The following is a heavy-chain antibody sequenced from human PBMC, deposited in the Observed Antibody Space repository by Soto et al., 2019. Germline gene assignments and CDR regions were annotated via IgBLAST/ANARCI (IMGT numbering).Heavy chain of an antibody. CDR1: GYTFTDYY. V-gene: IGHV1-2*02. Sequence: QVQLVQSGAEVKKPGASVRVSCKASGYTFTDYYMHWVRQAPGQGLEWVAWINPNTGDTKYDQKFQGRVTVTRDTSNRILYMELSSLRSDDTAIYYCERKSLYGSGSSFDFWGQGTLVTVSS. CDR3: ERKSLYGSGSSFDF. D-gene: IGHD3-10*01. J-gene: IGHJ5*01. CDR2: INPNTGDT.